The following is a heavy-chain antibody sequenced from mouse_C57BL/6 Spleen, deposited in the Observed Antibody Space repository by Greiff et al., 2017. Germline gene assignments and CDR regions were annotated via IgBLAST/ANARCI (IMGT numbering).Heavy chain of an antibody. CDR3: AREGWGYYFDY. V-gene: IGHV1-61*01. J-gene: IGHJ2*01. CDR2: IYPSDSET. Sequence: QVQLQQPGAELVRPGSSVKLSCKASGYTFTSYWMDWVKQRPGQGLEWIGNIYPSDSETHYNQKFKDKAPLTVDKSSSTAYMQLSSLTSEDSAVYYCAREGWGYYFDYWGQGTTLTVSS. D-gene: IGHD3-3*01. CDR1: GYTFTSYW.